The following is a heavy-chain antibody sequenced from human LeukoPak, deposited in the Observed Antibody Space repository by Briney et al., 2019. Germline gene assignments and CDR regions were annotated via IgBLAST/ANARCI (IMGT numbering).Heavy chain of an antibody. V-gene: IGHV3-7*03. CDR1: GFSISSSW. Sequence: GGSLRLSCVASGFSISSSWMSWVRQAPGKGPEWVANIKQDGSEIYYAESVKGRFTVSRDNAMNSLYLQMNRLRVEDTAVYYCARLLFGELRYFDYWGQGTLVPVSS. D-gene: IGHD3-10*01. J-gene: IGHJ4*02. CDR2: IKQDGSEI. CDR3: ARLLFGELRYFDY.